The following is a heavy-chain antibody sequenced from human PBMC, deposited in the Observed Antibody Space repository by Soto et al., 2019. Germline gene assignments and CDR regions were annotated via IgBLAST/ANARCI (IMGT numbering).Heavy chain of an antibody. CDR3: ARERVKGYSYVYEAPYYYYYGMDV. V-gene: IGHV6-1*01. Sequence: PSQTLSLTCAISGDSVSSNSAAWNWIRQSPSRGLEWLGRTYYRSKWYNDYAVSVKSRITINPDTSKNQFSLQLNSVTPEDTAVYYCARERVKGYSYVYEAPYYYYYGMDVWGQGTTVTVSS. J-gene: IGHJ6*02. CDR2: TYYRSKWYN. CDR1: GDSVSSNSAA. D-gene: IGHD5-18*01.